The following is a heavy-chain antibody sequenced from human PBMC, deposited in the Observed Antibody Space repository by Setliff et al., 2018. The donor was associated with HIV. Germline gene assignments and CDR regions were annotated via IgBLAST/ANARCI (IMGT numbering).Heavy chain of an antibody. CDR2: IKPVFGTP. D-gene: IGHD3-10*02. CDR3: AKTPLLYDSDNYV. J-gene: IGHJ4*02. CDR1: GGSFNDYV. V-gene: IGHV1-69*13. Sequence: ASVKVSCKASGGSFNDYVISWVRQAPGQGLEWMGGIKPVFGTPTYAQKFQGRVTITADESTSTAYMELSSLRSEDTAVYYCAKTPLLYDSDNYVWGQGTLVTSPQ.